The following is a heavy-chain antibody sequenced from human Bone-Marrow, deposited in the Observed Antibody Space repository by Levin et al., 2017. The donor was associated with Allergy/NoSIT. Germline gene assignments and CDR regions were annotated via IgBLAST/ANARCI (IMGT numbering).Heavy chain of an antibody. CDR1: GFDFSSYA. J-gene: IGHJ4*02. V-gene: IGHV3-23*01. CDR2: FAADGKT. Sequence: GESLKISCAASGFDFSSYAMSWVRQAPGKGLEWVSAFAADGKTYYAYSVICRLFISKDNSKNTLYLQMSGLRGDDAALYYCATHRPSSGTLYFDFWGQGTLVTVSS. D-gene: IGHD6-25*01. CDR3: ATHRPSSGTLYFDF.